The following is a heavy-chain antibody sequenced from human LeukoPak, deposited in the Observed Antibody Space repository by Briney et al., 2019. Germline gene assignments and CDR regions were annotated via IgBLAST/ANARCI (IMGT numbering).Heavy chain of an antibody. J-gene: IGHJ4*02. V-gene: IGHV3-7*01. Sequence: GGSLRLSCAASGFTFSSYWMSWVRQAPGKGLEWVANIKEDGSETYYVDSVKGRFTISRDNAKKTLFLQMNSLTVEDTAVYYCARDEPSGSVVDYWGQGALVTVSS. CDR2: IKEDGSET. CDR3: ARDEPSGSVVDY. CDR1: GFTFSSYW. D-gene: IGHD1-26*01.